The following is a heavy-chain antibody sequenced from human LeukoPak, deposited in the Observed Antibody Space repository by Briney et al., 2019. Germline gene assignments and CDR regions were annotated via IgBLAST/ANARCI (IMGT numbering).Heavy chain of an antibody. J-gene: IGHJ6*04. Sequence: SETLSLTCAVYGGSFSGYYWSWIRQPPGKGLEWIGEINHSGSTNCNPSLRSRVTISVDTSKNQFSLKLSSVTAADTAVYYCARISRPPALRFRSAYYYYGMDVWGKGTTVTVSS. CDR3: ARISRPPALRFRSAYYYYGMDV. CDR2: INHSGST. D-gene: IGHD1-14*01. V-gene: IGHV4-34*01. CDR1: GGSFSGYY.